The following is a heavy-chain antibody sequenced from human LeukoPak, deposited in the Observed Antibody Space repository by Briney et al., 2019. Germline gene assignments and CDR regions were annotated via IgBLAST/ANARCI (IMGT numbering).Heavy chain of an antibody. Sequence: SETLSLTCTVSGGSISSSSYYWGWIRQPPGKGLEWIGSIYYSGSTYYNPSLKSRVAISVDTSKNQFSLKLNSVTAADTAVYYCADVGPFVSGGGGQGTLVTVSS. J-gene: IGHJ4*02. CDR3: ADVGPFVSGG. D-gene: IGHD3-10*01. CDR1: GGSISSSSYY. CDR2: IYYSGST. V-gene: IGHV4-39*07.